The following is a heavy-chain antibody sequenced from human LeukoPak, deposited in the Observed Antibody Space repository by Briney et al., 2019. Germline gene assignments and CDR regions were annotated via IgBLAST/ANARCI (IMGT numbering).Heavy chain of an antibody. V-gene: IGHV3-33*01. CDR3: ARGGGDYDSSGYFDY. CDR1: GFTFSSYG. Sequence: GGSLRLSCAASGFTFSSYGMHWVRQAPGKGLEWVAVIWYDGSNKYYADSVKGRFTISRDNSKNTLYLQMNSLRAEDTAVYYCARGGGDYDSSGYFDYWGQGTLVTVSS. J-gene: IGHJ4*02. D-gene: IGHD3-22*01. CDR2: IWYDGSNK.